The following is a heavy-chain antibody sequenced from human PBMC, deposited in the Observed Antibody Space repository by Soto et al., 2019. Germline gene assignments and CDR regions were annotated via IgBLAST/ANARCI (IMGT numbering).Heavy chain of an antibody. J-gene: IGHJ4*02. Sequence: ASVKVSCKASGYTFTSYYMHWVRQAPGQGLEWMGIINPSGGSTSYAQKFQGRVTMTRGTSTSTVYMELSSLRSEDTAVYYCARDFLKQSGYYFGALDYWGQGTLVTVSS. V-gene: IGHV1-46*01. CDR2: INPSGGST. CDR1: GYTFTSYY. D-gene: IGHD3-22*01. CDR3: ARDFLKQSGYYFGALDY.